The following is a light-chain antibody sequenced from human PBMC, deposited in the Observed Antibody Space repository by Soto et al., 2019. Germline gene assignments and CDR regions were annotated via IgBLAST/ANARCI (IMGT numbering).Light chain of an antibody. CDR2: GNS. J-gene: IGLJ2*01. Sequence: QSVLTQPPSVSGAPGQRVTISCPGDTSNIGAGYDVHWYQQLPGPSPKLLIYGNSNRPSGVPDRFSGSKSGTSASLAITGLQAEDEADYYCQSYDSSLSGSVVFGGGTKLTVL. V-gene: IGLV1-40*01. CDR3: QSYDSSLSGSVV. CDR1: TSNIGAGYD.